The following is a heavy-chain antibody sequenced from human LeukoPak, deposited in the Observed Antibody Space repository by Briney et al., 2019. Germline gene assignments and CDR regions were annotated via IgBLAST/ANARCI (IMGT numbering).Heavy chain of an antibody. Sequence: PGGSLRLSCAASGFTFSSYAMSWVRQAPGKGLEWVSAISGSGGSTYYADSVKGRFTISRDNSKNTLYLQMNSLRAEDTAVYYCAKDRNPRGWITMVRGVMGYWGQGTLVTVSS. V-gene: IGHV3-23*01. CDR3: AKDRNPRGWITMVRGVMGY. D-gene: IGHD3-10*01. CDR1: GFTFSSYA. CDR2: ISGSGGST. J-gene: IGHJ4*02.